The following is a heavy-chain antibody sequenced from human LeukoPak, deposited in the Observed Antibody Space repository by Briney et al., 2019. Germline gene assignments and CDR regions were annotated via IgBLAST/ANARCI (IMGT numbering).Heavy chain of an antibody. CDR2: IYYSGST. CDR3: ARVAYSSSWYLDSAFDY. CDR1: GGSISSYY. V-gene: IGHV4-59*01. D-gene: IGHD6-13*01. J-gene: IGHJ4*02. Sequence: SETLSLTCTVSGGSISSYYWSWIRQPPGKGLEWIGYIYYSGSTNYNPSLKSRVTISVDTSKNQFSLKLSSVTAAGTAVYYCARVAYSSSWYLDSAFDYWGQGTLVTVSS.